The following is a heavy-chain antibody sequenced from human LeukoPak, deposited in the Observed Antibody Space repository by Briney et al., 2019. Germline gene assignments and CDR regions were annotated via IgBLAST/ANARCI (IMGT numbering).Heavy chain of an antibody. J-gene: IGHJ5*02. Sequence: SETLSLTCTVSGGSISCSSYYWGWIRQPPGKGLEWIGSIYYSGSTYYNPSLKSRVTISVDTSKNQFSLKLSSVTAADTAVYYCARAPGRWNPGVFDPWGQGTLVTVSS. CDR3: ARAPGRWNPGVFDP. CDR1: GGSISCSSYY. V-gene: IGHV4-39*07. CDR2: IYYSGST. D-gene: IGHD1-1*01.